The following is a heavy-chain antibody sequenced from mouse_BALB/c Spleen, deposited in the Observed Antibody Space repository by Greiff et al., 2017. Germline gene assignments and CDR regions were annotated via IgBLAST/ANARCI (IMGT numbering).Heavy chain of an antibody. CDR3: ARDCYDYDGFAY. V-gene: IGHV1S29*02. J-gene: IGHJ3*01. CDR2: IYPYNGGT. Sequence: VQLQQSGPELVKPGASVKISCKASGYTFTDYNMHWVKQSHGKSLEWIGYIYPYNGGTGYNQKFKSKATLTVDNSSSTAYMELRSLTSEDSAVYYCARDCYDYDGFAYWGQGTLVTVSA. CDR1: GYTFTDYN. D-gene: IGHD2-4*01.